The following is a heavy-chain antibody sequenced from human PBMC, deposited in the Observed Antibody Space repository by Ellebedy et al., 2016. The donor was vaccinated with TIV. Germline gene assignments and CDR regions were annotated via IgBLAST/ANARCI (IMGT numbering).Heavy chain of an antibody. D-gene: IGHD5-18*01. CDR2: IYYSGST. J-gene: IGHJ4*02. CDR3: AREARIQLWSHTIDY. V-gene: IGHV4-59*01. CDR1: GGSISSYY. Sequence: SETLSLTCTVSGGSISSYYWSWIRQPPGKGLEWIGYIYYSGSTNYNPSLKSRVTISVDTSKNQFSLKLSSVTAADTAVYYCAREARIQLWSHTIDYWGQGTLVTVSS.